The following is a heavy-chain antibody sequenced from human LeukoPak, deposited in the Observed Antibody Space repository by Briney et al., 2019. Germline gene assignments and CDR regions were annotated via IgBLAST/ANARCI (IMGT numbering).Heavy chain of an antibody. D-gene: IGHD6-19*01. CDR3: AREGNSSGWPLPFDY. CDR1: GYTFTSYG. J-gene: IGHJ4*02. V-gene: IGHV1-18*01. CDR2: ISAYNGNT. Sequence: ASVKVSCKASGYTFTSYGISWVRQAPGQGLEWMGWISAYNGNTNYAQKLQGRVTMTTDTSTSTAYMELRSLRSDDTAVCYCAREGNSSGWPLPFDYWGQGTLVTVSS.